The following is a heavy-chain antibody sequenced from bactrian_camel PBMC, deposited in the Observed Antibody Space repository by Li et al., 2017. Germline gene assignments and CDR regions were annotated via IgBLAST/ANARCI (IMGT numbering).Heavy chain of an antibody. V-gene: IGHV3S40*01. CDR3: AAVYGVDCEFDPGY. CDR2: ISSSGST. CDR1: GFTFSRHD. D-gene: IGHD6*01. Sequence: VQLVESGGGLVQPGGSLRLSCAASGFTFSRHDMHWVRQAPGKGLEWVSAISSSGSTYYPDSVKGRFTISRDNAKNTLYLQMNSLKPEDTAVYYCAAVYGVDCEFDPGYWGPGTQVTVS. J-gene: IGHJ6*01.